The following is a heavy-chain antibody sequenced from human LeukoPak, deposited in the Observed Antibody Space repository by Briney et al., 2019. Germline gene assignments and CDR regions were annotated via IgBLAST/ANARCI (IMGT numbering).Heavy chain of an antibody. CDR3: TRGLGAIRGGWFDP. CDR2: ISYDGSNK. CDR1: GFTFSSYG. Sequence: GGSLRLSCAASGFTFSSYGMHWVRQAPGKGLEWVAVISYDGSNKYYADSVKGRFTISRDNSKNTLYLQMTSLRPEDTAVYYCTRGLGAIRGGWFDPWGQGTLVTVSS. V-gene: IGHV3-30-3*01. D-gene: IGHD1-26*01. J-gene: IGHJ5*02.